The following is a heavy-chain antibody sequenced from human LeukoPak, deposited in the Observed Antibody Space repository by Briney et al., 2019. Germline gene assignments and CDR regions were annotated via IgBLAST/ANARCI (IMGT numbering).Heavy chain of an antibody. CDR1: GYTFTGYY. J-gene: IGHJ5*02. V-gene: IGHV1-2*04. D-gene: IGHD4-17*01. Sequence: ASVTVSCKASGYTFTGYYMHWVRQAPGQGREGMGWINPNSGGTNYAQKFQGWVTMTRDTSISTASMELSRLRSDDTAVYYCARGSEASFFIPIVDYGDYQNWFDPWGQGTLVTVSS. CDR3: ARGSEASFFIPIVDYGDYQNWFDP. CDR2: INPNSGGT.